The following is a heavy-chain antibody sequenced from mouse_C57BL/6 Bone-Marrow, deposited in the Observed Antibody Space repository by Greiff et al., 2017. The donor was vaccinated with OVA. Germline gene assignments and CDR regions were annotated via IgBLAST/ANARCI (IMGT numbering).Heavy chain of an antibody. CDR1: GFTFSSYA. CDR2: ISSGGDYI. D-gene: IGHD2-4*01. J-gene: IGHJ1*03. V-gene: IGHV5-9-1*02. Sequence: EVMLVESGEGLVKPGGSLKLSCAASGFTFSSYAMSWVRQTPEKRLEWVAYISSGGDYIYYADTVKGRFTISRDNARNTLYLQMSGLKSEDTAMYYCTRDRTMITTGYFDVWGTGTTVTVSS. CDR3: TRDRTMITTGYFDV.